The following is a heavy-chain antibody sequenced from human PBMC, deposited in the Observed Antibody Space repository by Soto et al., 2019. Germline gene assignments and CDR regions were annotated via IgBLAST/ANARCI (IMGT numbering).Heavy chain of an antibody. CDR3: AKLSPSATAVPY. D-gene: IGHD3-10*02. CDR2: IIPIFGTA. J-gene: IGHJ4*02. CDR1: GGTFSSYA. V-gene: IGHV1-69*12. Sequence: QVQLVQSGAEVKKPGSSVKVSCKASGGTFSSYAINWVRQAPGQGLEWMGGIIPIFGTAKYAQKFQGRVTIAADEPTSTAYMELSSLRSVETAVYYCAKLSPSATAVPYWGQGTLVTVSS.